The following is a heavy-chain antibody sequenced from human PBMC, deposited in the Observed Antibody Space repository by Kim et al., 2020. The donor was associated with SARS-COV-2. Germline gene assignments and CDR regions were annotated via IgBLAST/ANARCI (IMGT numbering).Heavy chain of an antibody. J-gene: IGHJ6*02. CDR3: ATGRGGYYYYYGMDV. CDR2: IYYSGST. D-gene: IGHD3-16*01. Sequence: SETLSLTCTVSGGSVSSGSYYWSWIRQPPGKGLEWIGYIYYSGSTNYNPSLKSRVTISVDTSKNQFSLKLSSVTAADTAVYYCATGRGGYYYYYGMDVWGQGTTVTVSS. V-gene: IGHV4-61*01. CDR1: GGSVSSGSYY.